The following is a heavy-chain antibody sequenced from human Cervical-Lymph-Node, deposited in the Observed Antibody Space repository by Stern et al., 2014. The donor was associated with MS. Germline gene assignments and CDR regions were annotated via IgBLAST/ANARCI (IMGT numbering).Heavy chain of an antibody. CDR1: GWPFTYTY. D-gene: IGHD4-17*01. Sequence: VQLVESGSEVKKTGSSVKVACKASGWPFTYTYLHWVRQAPGQALEWMGWITPDNGNFKYSPRFQDRFTISREASLTTTYMELRSLTSEDTATYFCARSALYGDSEQYMMEVWGQGTTVTVSS. CDR3: ARSALYGDSEQYMMEV. J-gene: IGHJ6*02. V-gene: IGHV1-45*02. CDR2: ITPDNGNF.